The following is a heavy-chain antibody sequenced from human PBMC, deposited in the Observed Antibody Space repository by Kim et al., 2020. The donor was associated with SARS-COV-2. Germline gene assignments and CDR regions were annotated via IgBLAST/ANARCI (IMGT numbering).Heavy chain of an antibody. CDR3: ARADQMYFDWLPYYYGMDV. J-gene: IGHJ6*02. Sequence: SVKVSCKASGGTFSSYAISWVRQAPGQGLEWMGGIIPIFSTANYAQKFQGRVTITADESTSTAYMELSSLRSEDTAVYYCARADQMYFDWLPYYYGMDVWGQGTTVTVSS. D-gene: IGHD3-9*01. CDR2: IIPIFSTA. V-gene: IGHV1-69*13. CDR1: GGTFSSYA.